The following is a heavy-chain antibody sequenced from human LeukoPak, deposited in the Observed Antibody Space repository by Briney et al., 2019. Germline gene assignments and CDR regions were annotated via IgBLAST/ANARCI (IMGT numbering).Heavy chain of an antibody. D-gene: IGHD2-2*01. CDR1: GFTFSSYS. CDR2: ISSSSSYI. J-gene: IGHJ4*02. Sequence: PGGSLRPSCAASGFTFSSYSMNWVRQAPGKGLEWVSSISSSSSYIYYADSVKGRFTISRDNAKNSLYLQMNSLRAEDTAVYYCAFHSEYQLQIAGWGQGTLVTVSS. CDR3: AFHSEYQLQIAG. V-gene: IGHV3-21*01.